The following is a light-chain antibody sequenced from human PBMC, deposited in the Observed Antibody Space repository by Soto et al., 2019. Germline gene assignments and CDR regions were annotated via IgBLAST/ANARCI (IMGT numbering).Light chain of an antibody. J-gene: IGKJ1*01. CDR1: QSVLYSSNNQNY. V-gene: IGKV4-1*01. CDR3: QQHYSTPLT. Sequence: DIMMTQSPDSLAVSLGERATINCKSSQSVLYSSNNQNYLAWYQQKPGQPPKLLIYWASIRESGVPDRFSGSGSGTDFTLTISSLQAEDVAVYYCQQHYSTPLTFGQGTKVEIK. CDR2: WAS.